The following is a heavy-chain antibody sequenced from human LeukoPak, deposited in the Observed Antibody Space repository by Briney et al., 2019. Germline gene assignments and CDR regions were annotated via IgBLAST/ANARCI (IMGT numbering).Heavy chain of an antibody. CDR1: GGSFSGYY. D-gene: IGHD3-9*01. CDR2: INHSGST. CDR3: ARTPPSTIYDITFDY. V-gene: IGHV4-34*01. Sequence: SETLSLTCAVYGGSFSGYYWSWIRQPPGKGLEWIGEINHSGSTNYNPSLKSRVTISVDTSKNQFSLKLSSVTAADTAVYYCARTPPSTIYDITFDYWGQGTLVTVSS. J-gene: IGHJ4*02.